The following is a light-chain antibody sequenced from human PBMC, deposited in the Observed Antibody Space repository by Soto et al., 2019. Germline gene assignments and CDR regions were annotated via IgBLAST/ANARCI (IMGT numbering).Light chain of an antibody. V-gene: IGKV3-11*01. J-gene: IGKJ4*01. Sequence: EIVLTQSPATLPLSPGERATLSCRASQSVSSYLAWYQQKPGQAPRLLIYDASNRATGIPARFSGSGSGTDLTLTISSLEPEDFAVYYCQQRSNWPPGLTFGGGTKVEIK. CDR1: QSVSSY. CDR2: DAS. CDR3: QQRSNWPPGLT.